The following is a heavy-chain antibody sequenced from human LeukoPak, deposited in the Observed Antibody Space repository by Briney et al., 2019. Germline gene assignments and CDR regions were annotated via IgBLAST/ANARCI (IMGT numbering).Heavy chain of an antibody. Sequence: SETLSLTCAVSSGSISSNNWWSWVRQPPGKGLEWIGEIYHSGITNYNPSLKSRVTISVDKSKNQFSLKLSSVTDADTAVYYCAKGYYDSSGYYTLDYWGQGTLVTVSS. D-gene: IGHD3-22*01. V-gene: IGHV4-4*02. CDR3: AKGYYDSSGYYTLDY. J-gene: IGHJ4*02. CDR2: IYHSGIT. CDR1: SGSISSNNW.